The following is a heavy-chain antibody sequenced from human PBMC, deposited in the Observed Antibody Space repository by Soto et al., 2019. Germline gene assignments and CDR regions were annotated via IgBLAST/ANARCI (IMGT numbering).Heavy chain of an antibody. CDR1: GGSSSPYD. Sequence: SQTLSLSWTVSGGSSSPYDWSWIRQPPGRGLEWIGYIYYSGSTNYNPSLKSRVTISVDKSKNQFSLKLSSVTAADTAVYYCAREGAAPYYYYGMDVWGQGTTVTVSS. D-gene: IGHD6-6*01. CDR2: IYYSGST. V-gene: IGHV4-59*12. CDR3: AREGAAPYYYYGMDV. J-gene: IGHJ6*02.